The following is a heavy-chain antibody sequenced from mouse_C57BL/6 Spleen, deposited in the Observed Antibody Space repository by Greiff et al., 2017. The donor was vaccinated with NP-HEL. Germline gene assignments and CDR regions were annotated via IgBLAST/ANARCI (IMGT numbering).Heavy chain of an antibody. J-gene: IGHJ1*03. CDR3: AREDGYFDV. CDR1: GYTFTSYT. Sequence: QVQLKQSGAELARPGASVKMSCKASGYTFTSYTMHWVKQRPGQGLEWIGYINPSSGYTKYNQKFKDKATFTADKSSSTAYMQLSSLTAEDSAVYYCAREDGYFDVWGTGTTVTVSS. CDR2: INPSSGYT. V-gene: IGHV1-4*01.